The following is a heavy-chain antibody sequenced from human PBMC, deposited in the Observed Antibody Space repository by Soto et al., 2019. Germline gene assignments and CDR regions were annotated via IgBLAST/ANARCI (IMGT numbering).Heavy chain of an antibody. CDR1: GHSISADY. CDR3: ARDVGGSVVPHWFDP. J-gene: IGHJ5*02. CDR2: VDASGNT. Sequence: QVQLQESGPGLVKASETLSLSCTVSGHSISADYWSWIRQPAGKRLEWIGRVDASGNTNYNHSLKSRVTMSVDTSKNHFFLKVRSATAADTAMYFCARDVGGSVVPHWFDPWGQGALVTV. V-gene: IGHV4-4*07. D-gene: IGHD3-22*01.